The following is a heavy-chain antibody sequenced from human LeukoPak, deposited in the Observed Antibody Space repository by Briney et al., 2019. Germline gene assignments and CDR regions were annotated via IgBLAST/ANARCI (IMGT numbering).Heavy chain of an antibody. CDR3: ARGRYSYDYFDY. CDR1: GGSISSGDYY. V-gene: IGHV4-30-4*01. CDR2: IYYSGST. Sequence: SQTLSLTCTVSGGSISSGDYYWSWIRQPPGKGLEWIGNIYYSGSTNYNPSLKSRVTISVDTSKNQFSLKLSSVTAADTAVYYCARGRYSYDYFDYWGQGTLVTVSS. D-gene: IGHD5-18*01. J-gene: IGHJ4*02.